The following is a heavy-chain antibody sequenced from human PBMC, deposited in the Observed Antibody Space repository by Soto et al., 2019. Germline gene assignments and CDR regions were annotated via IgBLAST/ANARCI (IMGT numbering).Heavy chain of an antibody. Sequence: GGSLRLSCAASGFTFSSYAMSWVRQAPGKGLEWVSAISGSGGSTYYADSMKGRFTISRDNSNSALYLQMNSLRVGDTAIYYCAKGILVKPPGTRTFDIWGQGTMVTVSS. J-gene: IGHJ3*02. CDR1: GFTFSSYA. D-gene: IGHD6-13*01. CDR3: AKGILVKPPGTRTFDI. CDR2: ISGSGGST. V-gene: IGHV3-23*01.